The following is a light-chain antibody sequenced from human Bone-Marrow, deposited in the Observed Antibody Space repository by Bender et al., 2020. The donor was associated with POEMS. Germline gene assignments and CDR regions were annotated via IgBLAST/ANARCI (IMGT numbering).Light chain of an antibody. Sequence: QSVLTQPPSVSGAPGQRVTMSCIGSSSNIGAGYDVHWYQHLPGTAPKLLIYDNNNRPSGVPDRFSGSTAGTSASLAITGLQAADEADYYCQSFDSSLNAVVFGGGTKLTVL. J-gene: IGLJ2*01. CDR2: DNN. V-gene: IGLV1-40*01. CDR1: SSNIGAGYD. CDR3: QSFDSSLNAVV.